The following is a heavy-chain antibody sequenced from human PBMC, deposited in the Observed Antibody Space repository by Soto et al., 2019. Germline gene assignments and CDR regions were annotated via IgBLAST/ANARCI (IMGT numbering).Heavy chain of an antibody. V-gene: IGHV3-64D*08. D-gene: IGHD5-18*01. CDR1: GFTFSSYA. J-gene: IGHJ4*02. CDR3: VKEWDTAMVLRTIRVLDY. CDR2: ISSNGGST. Sequence: PGGSLRLSCSASGFTFSSYAMHWVRQAPGKGLEYVSAISSNGGSTYYADSVKGRFTISRDNSKNTLYLQMSSLRAEDTAVYYCVKEWDTAMVLRTIRVLDYWGQGTLVTVSS.